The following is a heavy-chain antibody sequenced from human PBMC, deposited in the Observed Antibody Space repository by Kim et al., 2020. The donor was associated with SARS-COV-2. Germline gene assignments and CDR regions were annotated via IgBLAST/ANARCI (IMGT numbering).Heavy chain of an antibody. CDR2: ISYDGSNK. J-gene: IGHJ6*02. CDR3: AKAVSAWYADYYGMDV. Sequence: GGSLRLSCAASGFTFSSYGVHWVRQAPGKGLEWVAVISYDGSNKYYADSVKGRFTISRDNSKNTLYLQMNSLRAADTAVYYCAKAVSAWYADYYGMDVWGQGTTVTVSS. CDR1: GFTFSSYG. D-gene: IGHD6-19*01. V-gene: IGHV3-30*18.